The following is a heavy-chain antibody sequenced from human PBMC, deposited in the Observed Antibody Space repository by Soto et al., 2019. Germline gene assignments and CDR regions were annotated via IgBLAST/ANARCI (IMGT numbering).Heavy chain of an antibody. CDR2: IYYSGST. V-gene: IGHV4-59*01. CDR3: ARDRLYYYDSPFDY. J-gene: IGHJ4*02. Sequence: SETLSLTCTVSGGSMSSYYWSWIRQPPGKGLEWIGYIYYSGSTIYNPSLKSRVTISVDTSKNQFSLKLSSVTAADTAVYYCARDRLYYYDSPFDYWGQGTLVTVSS. D-gene: IGHD3-22*01. CDR1: GGSMSSYY.